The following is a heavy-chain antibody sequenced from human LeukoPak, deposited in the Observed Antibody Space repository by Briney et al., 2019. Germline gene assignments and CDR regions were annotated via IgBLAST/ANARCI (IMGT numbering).Heavy chain of an antibody. CDR3: AKDSVLRYFDWLSFIDY. D-gene: IGHD3-9*01. V-gene: IGHV3-23*01. J-gene: IGHJ4*02. CDR1: GFTFSSYA. CDR2: ISVSGGIT. Sequence: GGSLRLSCGASGFTFSSYAMSWFRQSPGKALEWFSAISVSGGITYYAHSVKGRFTISRDNSKNTLYLQMNSLRAEDTAVYYCAKDSVLRYFDWLSFIDYWGQGTLVTVSS.